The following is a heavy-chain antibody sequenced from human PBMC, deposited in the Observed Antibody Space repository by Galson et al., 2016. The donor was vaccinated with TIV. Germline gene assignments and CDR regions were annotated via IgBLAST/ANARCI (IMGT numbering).Heavy chain of an antibody. CDR1: GFTFSAYA. Sequence: SLRLSCAASGFTFSAYAMTWVRQGPGKGLEWVSLVSGSGYSTYYADSVKGRFTISRDNAKNTVSQQMSGPKDEDTAVYYCAKGAAWDTSMGWLGFWFDYWGQGTPVTVSS. CDR3: AKGAAWDTSMGWLGFWFDY. J-gene: IGHJ4*02. V-gene: IGHV3-23*01. CDR2: VSGSGYST. D-gene: IGHD5-18*01.